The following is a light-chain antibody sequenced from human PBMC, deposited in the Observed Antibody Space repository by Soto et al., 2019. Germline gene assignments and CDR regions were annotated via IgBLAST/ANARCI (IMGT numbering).Light chain of an antibody. V-gene: IGLV2-14*01. CDR2: EVT. J-gene: IGLJ1*01. Sequence: QSALTQPASVSGSPGQSITMSCTGSSGDVGVYNYVSWYQQHPGKAPKLIIYEVTNRPSGVSNRFSASKSGNTASLTISGLQAEDEAYYYCSSYTNNDTLVAFGTGTKFTV. CDR3: SSYTNNDTLVA. CDR1: SGDVGVYNY.